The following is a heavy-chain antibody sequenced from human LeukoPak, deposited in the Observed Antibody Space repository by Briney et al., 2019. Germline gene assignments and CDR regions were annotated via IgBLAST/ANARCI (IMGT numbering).Heavy chain of an antibody. CDR3: ARGMVVAATGFDY. CDR1: GFTFSSYS. Sequence: GGSLRLSCAASGFTFSSYSVNWVRQAPGRGLEWVSSISSSSSYIYYADSVKGRFTISRDNAKNSLYLQMNSLRAEDTAVYYCARGMVVAATGFDYWGQGTLVTVSS. J-gene: IGHJ4*02. D-gene: IGHD2-15*01. V-gene: IGHV3-21*01. CDR2: ISSSSSYI.